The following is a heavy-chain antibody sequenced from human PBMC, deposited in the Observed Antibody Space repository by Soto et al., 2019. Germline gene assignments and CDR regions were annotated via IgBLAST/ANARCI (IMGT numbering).Heavy chain of an antibody. Sequence: EVQLVESGGGLVQPGGSLRLSCAASGFTFSSYAMHWVRQAPGKGLEYVSAISSNGGSTYYANSVKGRFTISRDNSKNTLYLQMGSLRAEDMAVYYCARSTTVTTHYYFDYWGQGTLATVSS. D-gene: IGHD4-17*01. J-gene: IGHJ4*02. CDR2: ISSNGGST. V-gene: IGHV3-64*01. CDR3: ARSTTVTTHYYFDY. CDR1: GFTFSSYA.